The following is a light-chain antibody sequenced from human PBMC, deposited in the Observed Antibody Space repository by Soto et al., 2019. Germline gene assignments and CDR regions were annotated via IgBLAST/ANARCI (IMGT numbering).Light chain of an antibody. CDR2: DVS. CDR1: SSDVGGYNY. J-gene: IGLJ2*01. CDR3: RSYTSSSTVV. V-gene: IGLV2-14*01. Sequence: QSALTQPDSVSGSPGQSITISCTGTSSDVGGYNYVSWYQQHPGKAPKLMIYDVSNRPSGGSNRFSGSKSGNTASLTISGLQAEDEADYYCRSYTSSSTVVFGGRTKLTVL.